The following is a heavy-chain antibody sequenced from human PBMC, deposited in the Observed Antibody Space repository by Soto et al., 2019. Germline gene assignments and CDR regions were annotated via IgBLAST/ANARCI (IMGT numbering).Heavy chain of an antibody. D-gene: IGHD6-13*01. CDR3: ARVPSSSYHYFDY. CDR2: ISGSGVST. Sequence: GGSLRLSCAASGFTFSSYAMTWVRQAPGKGLEWVSGISGSGVSTYYADSVKGRFTISRDNSKNTLYLQMSSLRAEDTAVYYCARVPSSSYHYFDYWGQGTLVTVSS. V-gene: IGHV3-23*01. J-gene: IGHJ4*02. CDR1: GFTFSSYA.